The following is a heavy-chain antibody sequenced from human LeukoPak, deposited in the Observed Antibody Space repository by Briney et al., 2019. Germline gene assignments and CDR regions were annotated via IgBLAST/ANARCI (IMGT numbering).Heavy chain of an antibody. CDR3: TRSYCSSTRCYVGQFDY. V-gene: IGHV3-49*03. J-gene: IGHJ4*02. D-gene: IGHD2-2*01. CDR1: GFTFGDYT. Sequence: GGSLRLSCTASGFTFGDYTMSWFRQAPGKGLEWVGFIRSKAYGWSTEYAASGQCRFSVSRDDSKSIAYLQMNSLKTEDTAVYYCTRSYCSSTRCYVGQFDYWGQGTLVTVSS. CDR2: IRSKAYGWST.